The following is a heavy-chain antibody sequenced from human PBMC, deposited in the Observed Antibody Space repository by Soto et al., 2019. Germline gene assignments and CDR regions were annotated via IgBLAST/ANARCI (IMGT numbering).Heavy chain of an antibody. Sequence: ASVKVSCKASGYTFTGYYMHWVRQAPGQGLEWMGWINPNSGGTNYAQKFQGWVTMTRDTSISTAYMELSRLRSDDTAVYYCARASALTAHIVVVPAAIDFDYWGQGTLVTASS. CDR1: GYTFTGYY. D-gene: IGHD2-2*01. V-gene: IGHV1-2*04. J-gene: IGHJ4*02. CDR3: ARASALTAHIVVVPAAIDFDY. CDR2: INPNSGGT.